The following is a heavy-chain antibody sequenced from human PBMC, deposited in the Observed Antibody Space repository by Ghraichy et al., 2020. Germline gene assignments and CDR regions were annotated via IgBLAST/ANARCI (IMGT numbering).Heavy chain of an antibody. Sequence: GGSLRLSCAASGFTVSSNYMSWVRQAPGKGLEWVSVIYSGGSTYYADSVKGRFTISRDNSKNTLYLQMNSLRAEDTAVYYCARVGRIVGAGFDPWGQGTLVTVSS. CDR3: ARVGRIVGAGFDP. D-gene: IGHD1-26*01. CDR2: IYSGGST. CDR1: GFTVSSNY. V-gene: IGHV3-53*01. J-gene: IGHJ5*02.